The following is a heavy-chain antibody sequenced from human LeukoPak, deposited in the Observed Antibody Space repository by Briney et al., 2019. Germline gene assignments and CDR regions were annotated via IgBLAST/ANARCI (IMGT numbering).Heavy chain of an antibody. Sequence: ASVKVSCKASGYTFTGYYMHWVRQAPGQGLEWMGWINPNSGGTNYAQKFQGRVTITRDTSASTAYMELSSLRSEDMAVYYCARAGYSYGSFDYWGQGTLVTVSS. CDR1: GYTFTGYY. D-gene: IGHD5-18*01. J-gene: IGHJ4*02. V-gene: IGHV1-2*02. CDR3: ARAGYSYGSFDY. CDR2: INPNSGGT.